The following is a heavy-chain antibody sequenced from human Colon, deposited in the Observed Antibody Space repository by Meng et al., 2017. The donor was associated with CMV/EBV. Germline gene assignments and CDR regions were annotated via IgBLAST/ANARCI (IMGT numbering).Heavy chain of an antibody. CDR1: GFTFSSYS. CDR2: VNHSGST. V-gene: IGHV4-34*01. J-gene: IGHJ4*02. D-gene: IGHD5-12*01. Sequence: GSLRLSCAASGFTFSSYSMNWIRQSPGQGLEWIGEVNHSGSTNLKASLKSRVAISVDASKRQFFLKLTSVTAADTAVYYCARGGEGANGYDPDTWTFDYWGQGTLVTVSS. CDR3: ARGGEGANGYDPDTWTFDY.